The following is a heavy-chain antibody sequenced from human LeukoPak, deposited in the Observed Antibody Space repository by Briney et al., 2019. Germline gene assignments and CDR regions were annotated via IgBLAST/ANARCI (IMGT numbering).Heavy chain of an antibody. D-gene: IGHD6-6*01. V-gene: IGHV1-2*02. CDR2: INPNSGGT. CDR3: ASLKYSSSPEDY. Sequence: ASVKVSCKASGYTFTGYYMHWVRQAPGQGLEWMGWINPNSGGTNYAQKFQGRVIMTRDTSISTVYMELSRLRSDDTAVYYCASLKYSSSPEDYWGQGTLVTVSS. CDR1: GYTFTGYY. J-gene: IGHJ4*02.